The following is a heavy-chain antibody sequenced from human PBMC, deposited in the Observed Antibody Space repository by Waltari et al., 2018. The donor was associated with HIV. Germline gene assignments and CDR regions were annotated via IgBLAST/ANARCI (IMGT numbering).Heavy chain of an antibody. D-gene: IGHD3-10*01. CDR2: ISSIGSTI. V-gene: IGHV3-48*03. J-gene: IGHJ4*02. Sequence: EVQLVELGGGLVHPGGSLRLSCAAPGITFNSSQMNWVRQAPGKGLEWVSYISSIGSTISYADSGNGRFTISRDNARNSLYLQMNMVRAEDTAVYYCARGYYYDSGSYYQAYWGQGTLVTVSS. CDR1: GITFNSSQ. CDR3: ARGYYYDSGSYYQAY.